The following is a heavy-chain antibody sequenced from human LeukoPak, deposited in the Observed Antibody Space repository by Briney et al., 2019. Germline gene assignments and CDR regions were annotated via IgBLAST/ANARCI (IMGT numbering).Heavy chain of an antibody. CDR2: INQDGSEK. D-gene: IGHD5-18*01. V-gene: IGHV3-7*01. CDR3: ARDHTAAGIIFDY. CDR1: GFTFSSHW. J-gene: IGHJ4*02. Sequence: GGSLRLSCAASGFTFSSHWMSWVRQAPGKGLEWVANINQDGSEKYYVDSVKGRFIISRDNAKNSLHLQMNSLRAEDTAVYYCARDHTAAGIIFDYWGQGALVTASS.